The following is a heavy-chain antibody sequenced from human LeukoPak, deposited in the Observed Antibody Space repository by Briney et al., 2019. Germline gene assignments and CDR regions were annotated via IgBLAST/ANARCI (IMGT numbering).Heavy chain of an antibody. Sequence: SQTLSLTCTVSGGSISSGSYYWSWIRQPVGKGLEWIGRIYTSGSTNYNPSLKSRVTISVDTSKNQFSLKLSSVTAADTAVYYCARDPDYGDSHFDYWGQGTLVTVSS. V-gene: IGHV4-61*02. CDR3: ARDPDYGDSHFDY. J-gene: IGHJ4*02. CDR2: IYTSGST. D-gene: IGHD4-17*01. CDR1: GGSISSGSYY.